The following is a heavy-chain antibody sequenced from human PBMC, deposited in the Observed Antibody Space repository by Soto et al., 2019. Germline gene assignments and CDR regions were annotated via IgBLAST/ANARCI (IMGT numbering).Heavy chain of an antibody. J-gene: IGHJ6*02. CDR3: AKVRYSSPMGYYYGMDV. CDR1: RVAFNKFI. Sequence: SVKVSCKASRVAFNKFIVTWVRQAPGLGLEWVGGIIPVFGTANYAQKFQGRVTITADESTSTSYMEVNNLRSEDTAVYYCAKVRYSSPMGYYYGMDVWGQGTTVTV. V-gene: IGHV1-69*13. CDR2: IIPVFGTA. D-gene: IGHD2-2*01.